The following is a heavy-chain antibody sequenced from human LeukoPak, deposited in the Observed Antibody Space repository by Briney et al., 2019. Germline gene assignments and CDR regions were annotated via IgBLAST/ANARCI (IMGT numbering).Heavy chain of an antibody. CDR2: IIPILGTA. Sequence: GASMKVSCKASGDFFSNYAFSWVRQAPGQGLEWMGRIIPILGTANYLQKLQGRVAITADKSTSTAYMELSSLRPEDTAVYYCARETHHFGSGYDHWGQGTLVTVSS. V-gene: IGHV1-69*04. CDR1: GDFFSNYA. D-gene: IGHD3-10*01. CDR3: ARETHHFGSGYDH. J-gene: IGHJ4*02.